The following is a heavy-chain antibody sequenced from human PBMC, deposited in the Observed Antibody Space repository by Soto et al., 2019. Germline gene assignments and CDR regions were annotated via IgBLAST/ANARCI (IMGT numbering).Heavy chain of an antibody. D-gene: IGHD3-10*01. CDR1: GGPISSSNW. CDR3: ARAPQGFGDPFDI. Sequence: QVQLQESGPGLVETSGTLCLTCAVSGGPISSSNWGSWVRQPPGKGLEWVGEIYHRGSTNYNPSLKSRVTISVDKSKNQFSLKLSSVTAADTAVYYCARAPQGFGDPFDIWGQGTMVTVSS. CDR2: IYHRGST. J-gene: IGHJ3*02. V-gene: IGHV4-4*02.